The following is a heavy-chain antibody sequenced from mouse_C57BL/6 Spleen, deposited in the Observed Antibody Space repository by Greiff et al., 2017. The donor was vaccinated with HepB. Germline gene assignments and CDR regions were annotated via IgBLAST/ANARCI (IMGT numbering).Heavy chain of an antibody. Sequence: QVQLQQSGAELVMPGASVKLSCKASGYTFTSYWMHWVKQRPGQGLEWIGEIDPSDSYTNYNQKFKGKSTLTVDKSSSTAYMQLSSLTSEDSAVYYGARERKIEYYFDDWGQGTTLTVSS. CDR1: GYTFTSYW. CDR2: IDPSDSYT. J-gene: IGHJ2*01. CDR3: ARERKIEYYFDD. V-gene: IGHV1-69*01.